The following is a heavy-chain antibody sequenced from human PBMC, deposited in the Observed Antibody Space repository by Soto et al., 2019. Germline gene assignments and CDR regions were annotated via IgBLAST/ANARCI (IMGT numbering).Heavy chain of an antibody. CDR3: ARDDGYCSGGSCYSPAFDI. CDR2: IGTAGDT. CDR1: GFTFSSYD. J-gene: IGHJ3*02. Sequence: EVQLVESGGGLVQPGGSLRLSCAASGFTFSSYDMHWVRQATGKGLEWVSAIGTAGDTYYPGSVKGRFTISRENAKNSLYLQMNSLRAEDTAVYYFARDDGYCSGGSCYSPAFDIWGQGTMVTVSS. V-gene: IGHV3-13*01. D-gene: IGHD2-15*01.